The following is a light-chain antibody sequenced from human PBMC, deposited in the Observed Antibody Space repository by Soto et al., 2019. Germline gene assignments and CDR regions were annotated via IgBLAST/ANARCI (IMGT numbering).Light chain of an antibody. Sequence: QCLLAQPASVSGSRGQSVTISCTGTIGFVGSFSLVSWYQQHPGKAPKVMISEGHRRPSGVPDRFSGSNSVNSASLTISGLQADDEADYYRCLYIGATTYVFGTGTKVTVL. CDR3: CLYIGATTYV. J-gene: IGLJ1*01. CDR2: EGH. V-gene: IGLV2-23*01. CDR1: IGFVGSFSL.